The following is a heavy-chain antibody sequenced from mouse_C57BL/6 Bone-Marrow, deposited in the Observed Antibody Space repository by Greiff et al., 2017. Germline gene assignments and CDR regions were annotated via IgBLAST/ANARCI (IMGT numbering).Heavy chain of an antibody. CDR3: ARYDGYYDYWDY. J-gene: IGHJ2*01. CDR1: GYTFTSYW. Sequence: QVQLQQPGAELVMPGASVKLSCKASGYTFTSYWMHWVKQRPGQGLEWIGEIDPSDSYTNYNQKFKGKSTLTVDKSSSTAYMQHSSLTSEDSSVYYCARYDGYYDYWDYWGQGTTLTVSS. D-gene: IGHD2-3*01. V-gene: IGHV1-69*01. CDR2: IDPSDSYT.